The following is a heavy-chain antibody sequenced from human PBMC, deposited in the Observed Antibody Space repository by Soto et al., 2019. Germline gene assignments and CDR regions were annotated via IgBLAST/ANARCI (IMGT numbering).Heavy chain of an antibody. CDR2: ISYDGSNK. CDR1: GFTFSSYG. V-gene: IGHV3-30*18. CDR3: AKDEITISLYYYYYMDV. D-gene: IGHD3-3*01. J-gene: IGHJ6*03. Sequence: GGSLRLSCAASGFTFSSYGMHWVRQAPGKGLEWVAVISYDGSNKYYADSVKGRFTISRDNSKNTLYLQMNSLRAEDTAVYYCAKDEITISLYYYYYMDVWGKGTTVTVSS.